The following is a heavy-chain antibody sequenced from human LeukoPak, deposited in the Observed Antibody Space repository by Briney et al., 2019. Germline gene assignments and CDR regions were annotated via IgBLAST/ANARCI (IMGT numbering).Heavy chain of an antibody. CDR1: GNTLSELP. D-gene: IGHD1-26*01. CDR3: AAPLRYRYSGSYQYYNGVDV. J-gene: IGHJ6*02. Sequence: GASVKVSCKVSGNTLSELPMQWVRQAPGKGLEWMGGFDPEDGERIYAQKVQGRVSMTEDTTTDIAYLELRRLRSEDTAVYYCAAPLRYRYSGSYQYYNGVDVWGQGTTVTVSS. CDR2: FDPEDGER. V-gene: IGHV1-24*01.